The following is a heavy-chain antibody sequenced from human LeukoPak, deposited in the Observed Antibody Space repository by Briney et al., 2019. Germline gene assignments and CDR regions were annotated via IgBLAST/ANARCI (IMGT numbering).Heavy chain of an antibody. V-gene: IGHV3-21*04. CDR3: ARERVAAPGDY. D-gene: IGHD6-13*01. CDR2: MNGNGGRI. CDR1: GFTFSSYG. J-gene: IGHJ4*02. Sequence: GGSLRLSCAASGFTFSSYGMAWVRQAPGKGLEWVSGMNGNGGRIYYADSVKGRFTISRDNAKNSLYLQMNSLRAEDTAVYYCARERVAAPGDYWGQGTLVTVSS.